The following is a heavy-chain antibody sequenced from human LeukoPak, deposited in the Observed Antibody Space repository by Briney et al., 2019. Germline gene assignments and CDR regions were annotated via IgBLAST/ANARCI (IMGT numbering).Heavy chain of an antibody. CDR1: GGTFSSYA. CDR2: IIPILGIA. D-gene: IGHD6-13*01. V-gene: IGHV1-69*10. J-gene: IGHJ6*02. CDR3: ARDGPGIAAAGEYYYGMDV. Sequence: SVKVSCKASGGTFSSYAISWVRQAPGQGLEWMGGIIPILGIANYAQKFQGRVTITADKSTSTAYMELSSLRSEDTAVYYCARDGPGIAAAGEYYYGMDVWGQGTTVTVSS.